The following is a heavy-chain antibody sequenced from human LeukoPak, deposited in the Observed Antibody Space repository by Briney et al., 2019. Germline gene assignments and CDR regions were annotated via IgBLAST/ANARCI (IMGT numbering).Heavy chain of an antibody. V-gene: IGHV3-30*04. CDR1: GFTFSSYV. J-gene: IGHJ4*02. CDR3: AKDVGAVYYGSGGAHDY. CDR2: ISYDGSNE. Sequence: PGRSLRLSCAASGFTFSSYVMHWVRQAPGKGLEWVAIISYDGSNEYYADSVKGRFTISRDNSKNTLYLQMNSLRAEDTAVYYCAKDVGAVYYGSGGAHDYWGQGTLVTVSS. D-gene: IGHD3-10*01.